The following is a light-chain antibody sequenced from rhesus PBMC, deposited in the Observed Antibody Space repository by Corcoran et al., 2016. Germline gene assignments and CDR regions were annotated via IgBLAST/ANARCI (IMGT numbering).Light chain of an antibody. J-gene: IGKJ4*01. CDR1: EIVDNY. V-gene: IGKV1-74*01. CDR3: QHSYGIPLT. CDR2: KAS. Sequence: DIQMTQSPSSLSASVGDRVTISCRTSEIVDNYLHWYQQKPGKAPRLLIYKASTLQSWVPSRFSGSGAGRDFTLTISSVQPEDFATYYCQHSYGIPLTFGGGTKVDLK.